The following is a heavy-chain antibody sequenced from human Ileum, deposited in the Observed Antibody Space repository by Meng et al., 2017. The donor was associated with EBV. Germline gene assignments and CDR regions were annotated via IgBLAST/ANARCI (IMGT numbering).Heavy chain of an antibody. J-gene: IGHJ5*02. CDR1: GGSFNDYY. V-gene: IGHV4-34*01. D-gene: IGHD4-23*01. CDR3: ARYGRCNGNSFYCFDP. Sequence: VRQQQWVTGPFRPSETPSLTCAVYGGSFNDYYWTWLRQPPGKGLEWIGEIDQSGYTKFNPSLSSRATISRDTSNNQFSLRLNSVTAADTALYYCARYGRCNGNSFYCFDPWGQGTLVTVSS. CDR2: IDQSGYT.